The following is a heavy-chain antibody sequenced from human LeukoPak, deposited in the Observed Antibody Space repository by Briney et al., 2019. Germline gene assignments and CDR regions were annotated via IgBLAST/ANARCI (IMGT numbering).Heavy chain of an antibody. D-gene: IGHD3-22*01. CDR1: GGTFSSYA. J-gene: IGHJ4*02. Sequence: SVKVSCKASGGTFSSYAISWVRQAPGQGLEWMGGIIPIFGTANYAQKFQGRVTITADESTSTAYMELSSLRSEDTAVYYCARVATGEANYYDSSGCDEYYFDYWGQGTLVTVSS. CDR3: ARVATGEANYYDSSGCDEYYFDY. CDR2: IIPIFGTA. V-gene: IGHV1-69*13.